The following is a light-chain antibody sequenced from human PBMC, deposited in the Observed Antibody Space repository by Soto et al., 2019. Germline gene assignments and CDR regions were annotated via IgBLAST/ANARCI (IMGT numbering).Light chain of an antibody. CDR1: QSISTW. V-gene: IGKV1-5*03. CDR2: KAS. Sequence: DIQMTQSPSTLSAPLGERVTVTCRASQSISTWLAWYQQEPGKAPKLLIHKASSLQSGVPSRFSGSGSGTDFTLTISSLHPDDFATYYCQQYNSYSPTFGQGTKVDIK. CDR3: QQYNSYSPT. J-gene: IGKJ1*01.